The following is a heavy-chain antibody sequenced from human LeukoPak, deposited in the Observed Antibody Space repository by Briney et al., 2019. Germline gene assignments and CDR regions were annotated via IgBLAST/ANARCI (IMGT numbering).Heavy chain of an antibody. CDR1: GGSISGYY. CDR3: ARSVEGYCSGGSCYSYYYYMDV. Sequence: SETLSLTCTVSGGSISGYYWSWIRQPPGKGLEWIGYIYYSGSTNYNPSLKSRVTISVDTSKNQFSLKLSSVTAADTAVYYCARSVEGYCSGGSCYSYYYYMDVWGKGTTVTVSS. V-gene: IGHV4-59*01. D-gene: IGHD2-15*01. CDR2: IYYSGST. J-gene: IGHJ6*03.